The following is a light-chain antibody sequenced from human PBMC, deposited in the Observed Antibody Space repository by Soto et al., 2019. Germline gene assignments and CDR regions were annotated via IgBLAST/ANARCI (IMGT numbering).Light chain of an antibody. CDR3: NSYTSSSTHV. J-gene: IGLJ1*01. CDR1: SSDVGGHNH. Sequence: QSALTQPASVSGSPGQSITISCTGSSSDVGGHNHVSWYQQHPGKAPKLIIYEVGNRPSGVSYRFSGSKSGNTASLTISVLQAEDEADYYCNSYTSSSTHVFGTGTKVTVL. CDR2: EVG. V-gene: IGLV2-14*01.